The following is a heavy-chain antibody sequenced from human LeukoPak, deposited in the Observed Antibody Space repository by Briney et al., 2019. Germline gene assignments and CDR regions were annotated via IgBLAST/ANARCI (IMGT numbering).Heavy chain of an antibody. CDR2: ISYDGSNK. CDR1: GFTFSSYA. V-gene: IGHV3-30-3*01. J-gene: IGHJ4*02. D-gene: IGHD6-13*01. Sequence: GGSLRLSCAASGFTFSSYAMHWVRQAPGKELEWVAVISYDGSNKYYADSVKGRFTISRDNSKNTLYLQMNSLRAEDTAVYYCARGGAAGPYYFDYWGQGTLVTVSS. CDR3: ARGGAAGPYYFDY.